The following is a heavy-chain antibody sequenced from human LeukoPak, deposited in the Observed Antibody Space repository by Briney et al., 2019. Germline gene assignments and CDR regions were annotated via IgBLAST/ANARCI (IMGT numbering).Heavy chain of an antibody. CDR2: IHHDGTT. J-gene: IGHJ4*02. Sequence: SETLSLTCGVSGHSLSSDYYWGCIRQPPGKRLEWIGTIHHDGTTYDNPSLKSRVAISVDTSKNQFSLKVKSVTAADTAVYYCARVFDTTMGPFDYWGREPWSPSPQ. V-gene: IGHV4-38-2*01. D-gene: IGHD5-18*01. CDR1: GHSLSSDYY. CDR3: ARVFDTTMGPFDY.